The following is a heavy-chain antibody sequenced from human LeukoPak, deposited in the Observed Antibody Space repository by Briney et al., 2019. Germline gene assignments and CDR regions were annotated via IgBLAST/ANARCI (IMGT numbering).Heavy chain of an antibody. CDR2: IYTTGST. CDR1: GGSISSGSYY. D-gene: IGHD3-10*01. V-gene: IGHV4-61*02. J-gene: IGHJ5*02. Sequence: PSQTLSLTCSISGGSISSGSYYWSWVRQPAGKELEWIGRIYTTGSTNYNPSLKSRVTISIDTSKKQVSLMLNSVTAADTAVYYCARHYGSGSYYMGTGFDTWGQGILVTVSS. CDR3: ARHYGSGSYYMGTGFDT.